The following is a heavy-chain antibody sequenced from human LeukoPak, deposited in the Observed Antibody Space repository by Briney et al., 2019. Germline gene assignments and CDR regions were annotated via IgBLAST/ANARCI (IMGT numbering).Heavy chain of an antibody. V-gene: IGHV4-39*01. CDR2: IYYSGTT. Sequence: SETLSLTCTVSGGSMNSNNYYWGWIRQPPGKGLQWIGSIYYSGTTYYNPSLKSRVTISVDTSKNQFSLKLSSVTAADTAVYYCARPSATTEKTYYMDVWGTGTTVTVSS. CDR1: GGSMNSNNYY. D-gene: IGHD4-11*01. J-gene: IGHJ6*03. CDR3: ARPSATTEKTYYMDV.